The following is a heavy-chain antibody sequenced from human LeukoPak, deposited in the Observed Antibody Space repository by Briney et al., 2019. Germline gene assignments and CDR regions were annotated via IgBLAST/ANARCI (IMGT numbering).Heavy chain of an antibody. J-gene: IGHJ4*02. Sequence: ASVKVSCKASGYTFTSSGFSWVRQAPGQGLGWMGWISAYNGNTNYAQNLQGRVTMTTDTSTNTAYMDLRSLRSDDTAVYYCARDLQAIRRHTHVRYYFDYWGQGTLVTVSS. CDR1: GYTFTSSG. CDR2: ISAYNGNT. V-gene: IGHV1-18*01. D-gene: IGHD5-18*01. CDR3: ARDLQAIRRHTHVRYYFDY.